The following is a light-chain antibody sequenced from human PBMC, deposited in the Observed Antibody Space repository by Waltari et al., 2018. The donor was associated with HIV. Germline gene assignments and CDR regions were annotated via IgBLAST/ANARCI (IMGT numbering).Light chain of an antibody. CDR2: MNK. Sequence: QSVLTQPPSASGTPGPRVTISCSGRNSHIGSNYLYWYQQRPGTARKLLMYMNKQRPSGVPDRFSGSKSGTSASLAISGLRSDDEADYYCAAWDASLSAWVFGGGTKLTVL. V-gene: IGLV1-47*01. J-gene: IGLJ3*02. CDR3: AAWDASLSAWV. CDR1: NSHIGSNY.